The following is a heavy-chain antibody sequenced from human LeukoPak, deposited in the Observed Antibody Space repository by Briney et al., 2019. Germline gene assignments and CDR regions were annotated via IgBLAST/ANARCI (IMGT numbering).Heavy chain of an antibody. V-gene: IGHV3-30*02. CDR1: GFTFSGYG. CDR2: IRFDGTNK. Sequence: GGSLRLSCAASGFTFSGYGMHWVRQAPGKGLEWVTFIRFDGTNKSYADSVKGRFTISRDNSKNTLYLQMNSLRAEDMAVYCCASSPEWGSSPFDYWGQGTLVTVSS. D-gene: IGHD6-13*01. CDR3: ASSPEWGSSPFDY. J-gene: IGHJ4*02.